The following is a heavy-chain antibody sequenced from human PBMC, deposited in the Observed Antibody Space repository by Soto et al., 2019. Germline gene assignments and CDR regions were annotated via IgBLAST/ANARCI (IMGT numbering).Heavy chain of an antibody. D-gene: IGHD1-26*01. V-gene: IGHV4-59*01. CDR1: GGSISSYY. CDR2: IYYSGST. CDR3: ARGRSGSYPFDY. Sequence: SETLSLTCNVSGGSISSYYWSWIRQPPGKGLEWIGYIYYSGSTNYSPSLKSRVTISLDTSKNQFSLKLTSVTAADTAVYFRARGRSGSYPFDYWGLGTLVTVSS. J-gene: IGHJ4*02.